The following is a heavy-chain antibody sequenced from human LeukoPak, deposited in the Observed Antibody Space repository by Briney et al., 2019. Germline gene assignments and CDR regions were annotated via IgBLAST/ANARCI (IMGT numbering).Heavy chain of an antibody. J-gene: IGHJ3*01. CDR2: INYSGST. V-gene: IGHV4-34*01. D-gene: IGHD3-10*01. Sequence: PSETLSLTCAVYSGSFSDYYWSWIRQPPGKGLEWIGEINYSGSTKYNSTLKSRVTISVDTSKSQFSLKLSSLTAADTAVYYCARFGFAGSGTYYNHWTYAFDVWRHGTMVTVSS. CDR1: SGSFSDYY. CDR3: ARFGFAGSGTYYNHWTYAFDV.